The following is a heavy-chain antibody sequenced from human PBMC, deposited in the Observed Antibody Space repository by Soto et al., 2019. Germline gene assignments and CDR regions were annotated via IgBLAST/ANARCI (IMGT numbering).Heavy chain of an antibody. CDR2: ISSDRSYI. V-gene: IGHV3-21*02. Sequence: EAQVVESGGGLVKPGESLRLSCPASGFVFTNFNMHWVRQAPGKGLEWVSSISSDRSYIYDAASVRGRFTITRDNAEKSLFLHMSSLRAEDTAVYYCVGQRERFGDFDPTLSGLDVWGQGTTVTVSS. CDR1: GFVFTNFN. D-gene: IGHD4-17*01. J-gene: IGHJ6*02. CDR3: VGQRERFGDFDPTLSGLDV.